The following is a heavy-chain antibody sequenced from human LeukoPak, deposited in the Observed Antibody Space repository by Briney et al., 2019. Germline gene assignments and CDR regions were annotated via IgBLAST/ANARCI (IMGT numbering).Heavy chain of an antibody. CDR2: IYHSGST. V-gene: IGHV4-38-2*02. CDR3: ARGGYYGSGNDFRFDP. J-gene: IGHJ5*02. CDR1: GYSFRSGYY. Sequence: SETLSLTCTVSGYSFRSGYYWGWIRQPPGKGLEWIGSIYHSGSTYYNPSLKSRVTISVDTSKNQFSLKLSSVTAADTAVYYCARGGYYGSGNDFRFDPWGQGTLVTVSS. D-gene: IGHD3-10*01.